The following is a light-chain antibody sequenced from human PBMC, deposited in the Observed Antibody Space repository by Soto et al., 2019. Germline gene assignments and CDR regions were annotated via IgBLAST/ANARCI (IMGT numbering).Light chain of an antibody. CDR3: HHYGSSLFT. J-gene: IGKJ3*01. Sequence: EMVLTQSPGTLYLSPGERATLSCRASQSVSRSYVDRYQQKHGQAPRLRLYGASSWATGIPATFSGSGSGTYFTLTISRLEAEDCAVYYCHHYGSSLFTFGPGTNVDI. V-gene: IGKV3-20*01. CDR2: GAS. CDR1: QSVSRSY.